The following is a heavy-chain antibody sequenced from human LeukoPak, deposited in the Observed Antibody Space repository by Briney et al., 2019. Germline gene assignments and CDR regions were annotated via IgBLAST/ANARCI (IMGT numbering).Heavy chain of an antibody. Sequence: GGSLRLSCAASGFTFSSYEMDWVRQAPGRGLEWVSYISIDGKTIHYADSVKGRFTISRDNAKNSVYLQMNSLRVEDTAIYYCASLWELIGSWGQGTLVTVSS. CDR3: ASLWELIGS. D-gene: IGHD1-26*01. J-gene: IGHJ4*02. CDR1: GFTFSSYE. V-gene: IGHV3-48*03. CDR2: ISIDGKTI.